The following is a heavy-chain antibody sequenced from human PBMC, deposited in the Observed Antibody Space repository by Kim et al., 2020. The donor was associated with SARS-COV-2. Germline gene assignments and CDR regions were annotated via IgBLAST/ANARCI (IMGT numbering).Heavy chain of an antibody. J-gene: IGHJ6*02. Sequence: GGSLRLSCAASGFSFSSYAMSWVRQAPGKGLEWVSAIRGIGGTTYYADSVKGRFTISRDNSNNTLFLQMNSLRADDTAVFYCAKEGGLGILEWLQSYGMDVWGQGTTVTVSS. V-gene: IGHV3-23*01. CDR1: GFSFSSYA. CDR3: AKEGGLGILEWLQSYGMDV. CDR2: IRGIGGTT. D-gene: IGHD3-3*01.